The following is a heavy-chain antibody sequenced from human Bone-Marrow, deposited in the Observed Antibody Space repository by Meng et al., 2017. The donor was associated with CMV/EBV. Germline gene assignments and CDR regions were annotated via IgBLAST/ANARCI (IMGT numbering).Heavy chain of an antibody. J-gene: IGHJ5*02. CDR2: ISSSSSTI. CDR1: GFTFSSYG. V-gene: IGHV3-48*04. D-gene: IGHD3-10*01. CDR3: ARDVGSGSYSPGWFDP. Sequence: GGSLRLSCAASGFTFSSYGMHWVRQAPGKGLEWVSYISSSSSTIYYADSVKGRFTISRDNAKNSLYLQMNSLRAEDTAVYYCARDVGSGSYSPGWFDPWGQGTLVTVSS.